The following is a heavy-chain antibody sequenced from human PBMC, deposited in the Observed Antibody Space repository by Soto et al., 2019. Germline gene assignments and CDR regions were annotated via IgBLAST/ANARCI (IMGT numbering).Heavy chain of an antibody. CDR1: GFTLSSYA. Sequence: GGSLRLSCAAPGFTLSSYALSWVRQAPEKGLEWVSTLSNSGGTTYYPDSVKGRFTISRDSSKSTLYLEMNSLRAEDTAVYYCARRGIGYYNMDVWGRGTTVTVSS. CDR3: ARRGIGYYNMDV. V-gene: IGHV3-23*01. D-gene: IGHD3-16*01. CDR2: LSNSGGTT. J-gene: IGHJ6*03.